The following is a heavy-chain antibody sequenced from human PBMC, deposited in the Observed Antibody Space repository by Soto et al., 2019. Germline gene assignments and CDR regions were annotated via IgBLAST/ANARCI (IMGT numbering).Heavy chain of an antibody. V-gene: IGHV3-21*02. CDR3: AIDSDGGY. CDR1: GFNFGGFA. Sequence: EVQLVESGGGLVKAGESLSLSCAASGFNFGGFAMNWVRQAPGKGLEWISSISDSSSHTYYADSVRGRFTISRDNFENTLFLQMNNLRAEDTALYYCAIDSDGGYWGQGTLVTVSS. J-gene: IGHJ4*02. D-gene: IGHD2-15*01. CDR2: ISDSSSHT.